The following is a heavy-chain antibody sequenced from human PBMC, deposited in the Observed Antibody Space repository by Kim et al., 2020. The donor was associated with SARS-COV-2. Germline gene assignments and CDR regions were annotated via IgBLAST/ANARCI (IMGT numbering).Heavy chain of an antibody. V-gene: IGHV3-21*01. D-gene: IGHD6-13*01. CDR3: AREGVSSSSWLDY. Sequence: YADSVKGRFTIARDNAKNALYLQMNSLRAEDTAVYYCAREGVSSSSWLDYWGQGTLVTVSS. J-gene: IGHJ4*02.